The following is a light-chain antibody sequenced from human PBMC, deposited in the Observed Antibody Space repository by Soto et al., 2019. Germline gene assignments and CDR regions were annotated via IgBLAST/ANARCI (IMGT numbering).Light chain of an antibody. Sequence: EIVFTQSPGTLSLTQGERATLSCRSIQSVSSSNLAWYQQKPGQAPRLLMFRTSSRATGFPARFSGSGSGTEFNLTISSLQSEDFGVYYCQQYNNWPRATFGGGTKVAIK. CDR3: QQYNNWPRAT. CDR1: QSVSSSN. J-gene: IGKJ4*01. CDR2: RTS. V-gene: IGKV3-15*01.